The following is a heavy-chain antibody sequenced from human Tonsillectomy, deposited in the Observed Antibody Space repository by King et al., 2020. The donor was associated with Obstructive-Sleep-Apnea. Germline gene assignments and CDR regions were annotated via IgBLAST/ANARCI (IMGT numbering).Heavy chain of an antibody. CDR3: ARDLVPDAFDI. Sequence: VQLVESGGGLVQPGGSLRLSCAASGFTFSGYKMNWVRQAPGKGLEWGSYISSSSSTIYYADSVKGRFTISRDNAKNSLYLQMNSLRAEDTAVYYCARDLVPDAFDIWGQGTMVTVSS. CDR1: GFTFSGYK. J-gene: IGHJ3*02. CDR2: ISSSSSTI. V-gene: IGHV3-48*04. D-gene: IGHD6-13*01.